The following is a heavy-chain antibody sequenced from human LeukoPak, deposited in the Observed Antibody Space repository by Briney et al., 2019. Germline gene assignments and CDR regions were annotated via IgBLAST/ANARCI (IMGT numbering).Heavy chain of an antibody. Sequence: ASVKVSCMTSGYNFVIYGISWVRQAPGQGLEWMGRIGANNGNTNYAQKYQGRVTVTADTSTSTAYMELRSLRSDDTAVYYCARDLDNRNDMYYLDWWGQGTLVTVSS. V-gene: IGHV1-18*01. D-gene: IGHD1-14*01. CDR1: GYNFVIYG. CDR3: ARDLDNRNDMYYLDW. J-gene: IGHJ4*02. CDR2: IGANNGNT.